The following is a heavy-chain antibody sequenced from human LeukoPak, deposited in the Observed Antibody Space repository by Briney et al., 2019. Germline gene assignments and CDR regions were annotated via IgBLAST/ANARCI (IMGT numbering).Heavy chain of an antibody. J-gene: IGHJ4*02. CDR3: ARDDTPAAKGTPHFDY. Sequence: ASVKVSCKASGGTFSSYAISWVRQAPGQGLEWMGWINPNSGGTNYAQKFQGRVTMTRDTSISTAYMELSRLRSDDTAVYYCARDDTPAAKGTPHFDYWGQGTLVTVSS. D-gene: IGHD2-2*01. CDR1: GGTFSSYA. V-gene: IGHV1-2*02. CDR2: INPNSGGT.